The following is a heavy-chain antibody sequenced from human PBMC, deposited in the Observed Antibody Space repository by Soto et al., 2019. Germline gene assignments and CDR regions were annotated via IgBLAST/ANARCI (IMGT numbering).Heavy chain of an antibody. V-gene: IGHV4-30-2*01. CDR1: GGSLSSDGYS. CDR3: ARADWNHLLDY. Sequence: QLQLQESGSRLLRPSQTLSLTCAVSGGSLSSDGYSWNWIRQPPGKGLEWIGYIYQSGSTSYNPSLKSRVSISIDMSKKQFSLRLTSVTAADAAVYYCARADWNHLLDYWGQGTLISVSS. CDR2: IYQSGST. J-gene: IGHJ4*02. D-gene: IGHD1-1*01.